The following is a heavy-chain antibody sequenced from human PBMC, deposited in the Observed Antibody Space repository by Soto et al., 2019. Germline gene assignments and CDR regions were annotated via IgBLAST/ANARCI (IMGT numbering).Heavy chain of an antibody. CDR3: ARDSTHRRGGATYY. CDR1: GGSISSGDYY. J-gene: IGHJ4*02. D-gene: IGHD1-26*01. V-gene: IGHV4-30-4*01. Sequence: QVQLQESGPGLVKPSQTLSLTCTVSGGSISSGDYYWSWIRQPPGKGLEWIGYIYYSGSTYYNPSLTSRVTXXVXTXXNQFSLKLSAVTAADTAVYYCARDSTHRRGGATYYWGQGTLVTVSS. CDR2: IYYSGST.